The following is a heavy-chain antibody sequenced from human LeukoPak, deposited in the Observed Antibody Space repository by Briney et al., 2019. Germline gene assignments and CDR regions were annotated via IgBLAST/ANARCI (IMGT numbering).Heavy chain of an antibody. Sequence: SETLSLTCSVSAYSIRGYYWSWIRQPPGKGLEWIGEINHSGSTNYNPSLKSRVTISVDTSKNQLSLKLSSVTAADTAVYYCARVEEEGDYYDSSGYYFDYWGQGTLVTVSS. D-gene: IGHD3-22*01. CDR2: INHSGST. V-gene: IGHV4-34*01. J-gene: IGHJ4*02. CDR1: AYSIRGYY. CDR3: ARVEEEGDYYDSSGYYFDY.